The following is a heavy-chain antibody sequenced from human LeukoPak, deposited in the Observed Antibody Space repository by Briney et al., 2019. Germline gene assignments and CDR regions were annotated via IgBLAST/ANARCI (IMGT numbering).Heavy chain of an antibody. CDR2: ISSSGSTI. V-gene: IGHV3-11*04. CDR1: GFTFSDYY. D-gene: IGHD1-26*01. J-gene: IGHJ3*02. CDR3: AREGVWESGSYYDAFDI. Sequence: GGSLRLSCAASGFTFSDYYMSWIRQAPGKGLEWVSYISSSGSTIYYADSVKGRLTISRDNAKNSLYLQMNSLRAEDTAVYYCAREGVWESGSYYDAFDIWGQGTMVTVSS.